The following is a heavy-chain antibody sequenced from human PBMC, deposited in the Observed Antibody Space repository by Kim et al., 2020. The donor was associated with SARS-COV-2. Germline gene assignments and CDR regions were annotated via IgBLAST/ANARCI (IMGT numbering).Heavy chain of an antibody. Sequence: ASVKVSCKVSGYTLTELSMHWVRQAPGKGLEWMGGFDPEDGETIYAQKFQGRVTMTEDTSTDTAYMELSSLRSEDTAVYYCATDLDYYDSSGYYPGGAFDIWGQGTMVTVSS. J-gene: IGHJ3*02. CDR1: GYTLTELS. D-gene: IGHD3-22*01. V-gene: IGHV1-24*01. CDR3: ATDLDYYDSSGYYPGGAFDI. CDR2: FDPEDGET.